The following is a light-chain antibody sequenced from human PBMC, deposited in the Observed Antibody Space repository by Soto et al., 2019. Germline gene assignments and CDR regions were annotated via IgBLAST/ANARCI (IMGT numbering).Light chain of an antibody. V-gene: IGLV2-14*01. J-gene: IGLJ1*01. CDR2: DVS. CDR3: SSYTSSSTRV. Sequence: QSALTQPASVSGSPGQSITISCTGTSSDVGDYNYVSWYQQHPGKAPKLMIFDVSNRPSGVSNRFSGFKSGNTASLPISGLQAEDEADYYCSSYTSSSTRVFGTGTKLTVL. CDR1: SSDVGDYNY.